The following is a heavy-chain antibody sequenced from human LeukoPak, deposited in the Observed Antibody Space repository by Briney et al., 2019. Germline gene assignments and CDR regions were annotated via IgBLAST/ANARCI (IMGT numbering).Heavy chain of an antibody. CDR2: IYSSGST. V-gene: IGHV4-61*02. Sequence: SETLSLTCTVSGGSISSGSYYWSWIRQPAGKGLEWIGRIYSSGSTNYNSSLKSRVTISVDTSKNQFSLRLSSVTAADTAVYYCARSTYYYGSGSYYPFDCWGQGTLVTVSS. CDR3: ARSTYYYGSGSYYPFDC. D-gene: IGHD3-10*01. J-gene: IGHJ4*02. CDR1: GGSISSGSYY.